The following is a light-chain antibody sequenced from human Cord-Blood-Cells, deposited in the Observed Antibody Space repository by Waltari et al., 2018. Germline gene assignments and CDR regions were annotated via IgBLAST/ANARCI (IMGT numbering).Light chain of an antibody. CDR1: QGISSY. V-gene: IGKV1-9*01. CDR2: AAS. Sequence: IQLSQSPSSPSASVAARVTITCRASQGISSYLAWYQQKPGKAPKLLIYAASTLQSGVPSRFSGSGAGTDFTLSISRLQPEDFATYYCQQLNSYPITVGQGTRLEIK. CDR3: QQLNSYPIT. J-gene: IGKJ5*01.